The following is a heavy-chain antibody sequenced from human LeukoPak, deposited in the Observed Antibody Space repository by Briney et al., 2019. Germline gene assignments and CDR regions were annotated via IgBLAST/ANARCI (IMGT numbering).Heavy chain of an antibody. J-gene: IGHJ4*02. Sequence: SETLSLTCTVSGGSISSYYWSWIRQPPGRGLEWIAYIYYSGSTNYNPSLRSRVTISGDTSKNQFSLKLSSVTAADTAIYYCAGLISAGYFDYWGQGTLVTVSS. CDR3: AGLISAGYFDY. D-gene: IGHD3-10*01. V-gene: IGHV4-59*01. CDR2: IYYSGST. CDR1: GGSISSYY.